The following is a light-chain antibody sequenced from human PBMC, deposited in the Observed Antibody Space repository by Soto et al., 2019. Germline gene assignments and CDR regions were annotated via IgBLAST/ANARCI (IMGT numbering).Light chain of an antibody. V-gene: IGKV1-33*01. Sequence: DIQMTQSPSSLSASVGDRVTITCQASQDISNHLNWYQHKPGEAPKLLIYAASNLETGVPSRFNGRGSGTDFTFTINTLQPEEIAIYYCQHYGSLPYIFGQGTTLEIK. CDR1: QDISNH. CDR3: QHYGSLPYI. J-gene: IGKJ2*01. CDR2: AAS.